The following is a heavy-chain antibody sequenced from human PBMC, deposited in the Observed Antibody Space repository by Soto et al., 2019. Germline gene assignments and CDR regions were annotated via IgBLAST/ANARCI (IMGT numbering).Heavy chain of an antibody. D-gene: IGHD3-22*01. CDR3: ARGRLLYYYDSSGYRGPVDY. Sequence: SETLSLTCTVSGGSVSSGSHYWSWIRQPPGKGLEWIGYIYYSGSTNYNPSLKSRVTISVDTSKNQFSLKLSSVTAADTAVYYCARGRLLYYYDSSGYRGPVDYWGQGTLVTVSS. CDR1: GGSVSSGSHY. V-gene: IGHV4-61*01. CDR2: IYYSGST. J-gene: IGHJ4*02.